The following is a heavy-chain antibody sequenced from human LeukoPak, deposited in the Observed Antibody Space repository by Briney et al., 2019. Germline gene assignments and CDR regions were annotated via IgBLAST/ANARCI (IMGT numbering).Heavy chain of an antibody. J-gene: IGHJ4*02. Sequence: GGSRRLSCAASGFTFSSYCMNWVRQAPGRGLGWVSYISSSSTTIYYADSVKGRFTISRDNAKNSLYLQMNSLRDEDTAVYYCARDHRAGYYMFDYWGQGTLVTVSS. CDR3: ARDHRAGYYMFDY. V-gene: IGHV3-48*02. D-gene: IGHD3-9*01. CDR2: ISSSSTTI. CDR1: GFTFSSYC.